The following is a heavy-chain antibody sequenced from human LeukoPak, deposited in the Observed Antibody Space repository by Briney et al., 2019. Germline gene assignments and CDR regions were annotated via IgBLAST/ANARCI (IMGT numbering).Heavy chain of an antibody. CDR3: TTDRLWGVWRQSNSFDY. Sequence: GGSLRLSCAASGFTFSSYEMNWVRQAPGKGLEWVGRIKSKTDGGEADYAESVKGRFTISRDDSKNTLYLQMNSLKTEDTALYFCTTDRLWGVWRQSNSFDYWGQGTLVAVSS. D-gene: IGHD3-3*01. J-gene: IGHJ4*02. CDR2: IKSKTDGGEA. CDR1: GFTFSSYE. V-gene: IGHV3-15*01.